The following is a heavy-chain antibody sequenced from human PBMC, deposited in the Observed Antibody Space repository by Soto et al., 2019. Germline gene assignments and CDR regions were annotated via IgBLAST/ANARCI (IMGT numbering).Heavy chain of an antibody. J-gene: IGHJ6*03. CDR2: MNPNSGNT. Sequence: ASVKVSCKASGYTFTSYDINWVRQATGQGLEWMGWMNPNSGNTGYAQKFQGRVTMTRNTSISTAYMELSSLRSEDTAVYYCARTELGSPRSPYYYSYMDVWGKGTTVTVSS. CDR3: ARTELGSPRSPYYYSYMDV. D-gene: IGHD1-7*01. V-gene: IGHV1-8*01. CDR1: GYTFTSYD.